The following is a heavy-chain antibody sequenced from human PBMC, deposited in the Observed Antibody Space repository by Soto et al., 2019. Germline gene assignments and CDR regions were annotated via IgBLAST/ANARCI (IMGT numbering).Heavy chain of an antibody. D-gene: IGHD2-15*01. CDR3: AKEISVIAGPWYFDL. CDR1: GYNFGHHS. V-gene: IGHV3-30*18. J-gene: IGHJ2*01. CDR2: IGHDGEVR. Sequence: QVQLVESGGAVVQRGGSLRLSCVASGYNFGHHSIHWVRQAPGRELEWATVIGHDGEVRRYADSVRGRFTISRDNSRNTVYLQMTSLMTEDTAMYFCAKEISVIAGPWYFDLWGRGTLVIVSS.